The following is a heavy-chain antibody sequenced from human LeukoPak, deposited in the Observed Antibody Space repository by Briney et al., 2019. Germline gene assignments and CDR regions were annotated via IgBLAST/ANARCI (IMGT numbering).Heavy chain of an antibody. CDR3: AKWGDYDVLTGYYVSDY. V-gene: IGHV3-23*01. Sequence: GASLRLSCAASGFTFSNYAMSWVRQAPGKGLEWVSAITGSGGNTHYADSVKGRFTISRDNSKNTVFLQMNSLRAEDTAAYYCAKWGDYDVLTGYYVSDYWGQGTLVTVSS. CDR2: ITGSGGNT. CDR1: GFTFSNYA. J-gene: IGHJ4*02. D-gene: IGHD3-9*01.